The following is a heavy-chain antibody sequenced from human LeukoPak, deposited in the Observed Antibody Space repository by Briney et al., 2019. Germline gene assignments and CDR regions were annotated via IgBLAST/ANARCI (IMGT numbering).Heavy chain of an antibody. V-gene: IGHV3-9*01. J-gene: IGHJ6*02. CDR3: AKGPAAMFYYGMDV. D-gene: IGHD2-2*01. Sequence: PGRSLRLSCAASGFTLDDYAMHWVRHAPGKGLEWVSGISWNSGSIGYADSVKGRFTISRDNAKNSLYLQMNSLRAEDTALYYCAKGPAAMFYYGMDVWGQGTTVTVSS. CDR2: ISWNSGSI. CDR1: GFTLDDYA.